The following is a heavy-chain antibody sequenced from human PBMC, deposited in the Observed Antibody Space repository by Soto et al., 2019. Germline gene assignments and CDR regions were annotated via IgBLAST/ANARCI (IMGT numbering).Heavy chain of an antibody. CDR3: AREWLRGGFDI. Sequence: QVQLAQSGAEEKKPGASVKVSCKASGYTFTSYAMHWVRQAPGHRLEWMGWINAGNGNTKYSQKIQGRVTITRDTSASTAYMELSSLRSEDTAVYYCAREWLRGGFDIWGQGSMVTVSS. CDR1: GYTFTSYA. V-gene: IGHV1-3*05. J-gene: IGHJ3*02. CDR2: INAGNGNT. D-gene: IGHD5-12*01.